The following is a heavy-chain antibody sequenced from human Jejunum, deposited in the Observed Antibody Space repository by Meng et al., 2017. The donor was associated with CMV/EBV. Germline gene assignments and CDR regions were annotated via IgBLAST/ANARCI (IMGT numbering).Heavy chain of an antibody. CDR3: AKGRRIVGLTGDAFDV. J-gene: IGHJ3*01. CDR2: IWWDGGST. V-gene: IGHV3-43*01. Sequence: FSSDKNVMHGVRQGTGKGLEWVALIWWDGGSTYYADSVKGRFTISRDITKNSLYLQMNSLRTEDTALYYCAKGRRIVGLTGDAFDVWGQGTMVTVSS. D-gene: IGHD1-26*01. CDR1: FSSDKNV.